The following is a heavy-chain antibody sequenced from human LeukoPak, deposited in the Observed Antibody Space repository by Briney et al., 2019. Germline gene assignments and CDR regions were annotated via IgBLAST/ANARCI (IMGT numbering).Heavy chain of an antibody. Sequence: SETLSLTCAVSGGSISSSNWWSWVRQPPGKGLEWIGEINHSGSTNYNPSLKSRVTISVDTSKNQFSLKLSSVTAADTAVYYCARHERLYSSSLYYYYYYMDVWGKGTTVTVSS. J-gene: IGHJ6*03. CDR3: ARHERLYSSSLYYYYYYMDV. CDR1: GGSISSSNW. V-gene: IGHV4-4*02. D-gene: IGHD6-13*01. CDR2: INHSGST.